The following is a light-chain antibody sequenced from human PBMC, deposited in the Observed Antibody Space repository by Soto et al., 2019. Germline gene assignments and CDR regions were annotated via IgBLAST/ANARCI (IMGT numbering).Light chain of an antibody. V-gene: IGLV2-8*01. Sequence: QSVLTQPPSASGSPGQSVTISCTGTSNDIGGYNYVSWYQQHPGKAPKLMIYEVNKRPSGVPDRFSGSKSGNTASLTVSGLQADDEADYYCNSYAGSDNLVFGGGTKLTVL. CDR3: NSYAGSDNLV. CDR1: SNDIGGYNY. CDR2: EVN. J-gene: IGLJ2*01.